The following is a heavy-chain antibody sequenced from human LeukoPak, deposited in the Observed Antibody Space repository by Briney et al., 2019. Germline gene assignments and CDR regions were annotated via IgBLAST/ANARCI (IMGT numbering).Heavy chain of an antibody. V-gene: IGHV4-39*01. CDR3: ARRSSSWYSKIDS. D-gene: IGHD6-13*01. CDR1: GGSISSGGYY. CDR2: IYYSGST. Sequence: SETLSLTCTVTGGSISSGGYYWSWIRQPPGKGLEWIGNIYYSGSTYYNPSLKSRVTISEDTSKNQFSLKLSSVTAADTAVYYCARRSSSWYSKIDSWGQGTLVTVSS. J-gene: IGHJ4*02.